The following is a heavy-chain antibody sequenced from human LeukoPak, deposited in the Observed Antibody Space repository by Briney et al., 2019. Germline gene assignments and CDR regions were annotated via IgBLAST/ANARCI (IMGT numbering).Heavy chain of an antibody. D-gene: IGHD2-2*01. CDR2: IYYSGST. CDR1: GGSISSGGYY. CDR3: ARERIGDIVVVPAAGSFDY. V-gene: IGHV4-31*03. J-gene: IGHJ4*02. Sequence: SQTLSLTCTVSGGSISSGGYYWRWIRQHPGKGLEWIGYIYYSGSTYYNPSLKSRVTISVDTSKNQFSLKLSSVTAADTAVYYCARERIGDIVVVPAAGSFDYWGQGTLVTVSS.